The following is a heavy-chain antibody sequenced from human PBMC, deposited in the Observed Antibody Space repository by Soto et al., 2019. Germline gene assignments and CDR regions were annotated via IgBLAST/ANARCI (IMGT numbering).Heavy chain of an antibody. CDR1: GFTFSSSA. J-gene: IGHJ4*02. V-gene: IGHV3-23*01. CDR2: ISGSGGST. D-gene: IGHD2-2*01. Sequence: EVQLLESGGGLVQPGGSLRLSCAASGFTFSSSAMSWVRQAPGKGLEWVSAISGSGGSTYYADSVKGRFTISRDNSMNTLYLQMNSLRAEDMALYYCAKDRPIVVVPATKNYFDYWGQGTLVTVSS. CDR3: AKDRPIVVVPATKNYFDY.